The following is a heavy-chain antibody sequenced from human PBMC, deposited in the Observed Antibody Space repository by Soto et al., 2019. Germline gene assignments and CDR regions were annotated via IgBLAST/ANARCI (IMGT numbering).Heavy chain of an antibody. J-gene: IGHJ6*02. CDR3: AQSQGSSTSLEIYYYYYYGMDD. D-gene: IGHD2-2*01. V-gene: IGHV1-69*01. CDR2: IIPISGTA. Sequence: QVQLVQSGAEVKKPGSSVKVSCKASGVTFSSYAISWVRQAPGQGLEWMGGIIPISGTANYAQKFQGRVTITADESTSTAYMELSSLRAEYTAVYYCAQSQGSSTSLEIYYYYYYGMDDWGQGTTVTVSS. CDR1: GVTFSSYA.